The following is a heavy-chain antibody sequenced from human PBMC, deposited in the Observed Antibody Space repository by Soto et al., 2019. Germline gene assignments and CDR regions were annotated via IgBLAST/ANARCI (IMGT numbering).Heavy chain of an antibody. D-gene: IGHD4-17*01. V-gene: IGHV1-2*04. Sequence: ASVKVSCKASGYTFTGYYMHWVRQAPGQGLEWMGWINPNSGGTNYAQKFQGWVTMTRDTSISTAYMELSRLRSDDTAVYYCATNPYGDYSSGAKSYGMDVWGQGTTVTVSS. J-gene: IGHJ6*02. CDR3: ATNPYGDYSSGAKSYGMDV. CDR2: INPNSGGT. CDR1: GYTFTGYY.